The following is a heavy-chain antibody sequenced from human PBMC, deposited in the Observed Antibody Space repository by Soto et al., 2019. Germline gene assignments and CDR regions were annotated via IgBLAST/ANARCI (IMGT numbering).Heavy chain of an antibody. CDR2: ISSSGSTI. D-gene: IGHD2-2*01. CDR1: GFTFSDYY. J-gene: IGHJ3*02. V-gene: IGHV3-11*01. CDR3: ARGVVVPAAMTGAFDI. Sequence: GGSLRLSCAASGFTFSDYYMSWIRQAPGKGLEWVSYISSSGSTIYYADSVKGRFTISRDNAKNSLYLQMNSLRAEDTAVYYCARGVVVPAAMTGAFDIWGQGTMVTVSS.